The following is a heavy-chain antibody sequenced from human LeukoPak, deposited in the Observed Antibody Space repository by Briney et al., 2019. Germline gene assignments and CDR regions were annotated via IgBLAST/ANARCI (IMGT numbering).Heavy chain of an antibody. J-gene: IGHJ3*02. D-gene: IGHD3-16*01. CDR3: ARAPLGGGAFDI. CDR2: IYYSGST. Sequence: SETLSLTCSVSGGSITGYYWSWIRQPPGKGLEWIGYIYYSGSTNYNPSLKSRVTISVDTSKNQFSLNLSSVTAADTAVYYCARAPLGGGAFDIWGQGTMVTVSS. CDR1: GGSITGYY. V-gene: IGHV4-59*01.